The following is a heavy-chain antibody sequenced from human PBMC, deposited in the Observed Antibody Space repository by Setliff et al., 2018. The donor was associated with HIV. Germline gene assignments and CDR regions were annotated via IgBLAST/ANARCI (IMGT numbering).Heavy chain of an antibody. Sequence: SVKVSCKASGFTFTNSAMQWVRQARGQRLEWIGWIVVGSYNTNYAQKFQERVTITRDLSTSTAYMELSSLRSEDTAVYYCAAASNRRVRGVNLHYYYYMDVWGKGTKVTVSS. CDR2: IVVGSYNT. V-gene: IGHV1-58*02. J-gene: IGHJ6*03. D-gene: IGHD3-10*01. CDR1: GFTFTNSA. CDR3: AAASNRRVRGVNLHYYYYMDV.